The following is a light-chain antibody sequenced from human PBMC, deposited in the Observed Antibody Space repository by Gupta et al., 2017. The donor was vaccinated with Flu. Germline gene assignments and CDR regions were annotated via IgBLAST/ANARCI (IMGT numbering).Light chain of an antibody. CDR2: DAS. CDR3: QQRSNWPPLT. J-gene: IGKJ4*01. Sequence: IVFAPSPATLSLSPGERATLSCRASQSVSSYLAWYQQKPGQAPRLLIYDASNRATGIPARFSGSGSGTDFTLTISSLEPEDFAVYYCQQRSNWPPLTFGGGTKVEIK. CDR1: QSVSSY. V-gene: IGKV3-11*01.